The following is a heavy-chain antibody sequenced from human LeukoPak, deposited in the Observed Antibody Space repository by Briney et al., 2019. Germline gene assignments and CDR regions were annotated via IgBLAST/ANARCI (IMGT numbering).Heavy chain of an antibody. J-gene: IGHJ4*02. V-gene: IGHV1-2*02. D-gene: IGHD4-17*01. CDR2: INPHIGGS. CDR3: ARDSGYGDFGSDY. CDR1: RYTPTGYS. Sequence: ASVKVSPEASRYTPTGYSGHSVRQSPRQGREWMGWINPHIGGSNIAQNFQGRVTMTRDTSISTAYMELSRLRPDDTAVYYCARDSGYGDFGSDYWGQGTLVTVSS.